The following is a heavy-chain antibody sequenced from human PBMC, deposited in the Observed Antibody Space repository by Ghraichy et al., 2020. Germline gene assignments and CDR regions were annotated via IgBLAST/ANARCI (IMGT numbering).Heavy chain of an antibody. CDR2: ISAYNGNT. CDR1: GYTFTSYG. Sequence: ASVKVSCKASGYTFTSYGISWVRQAPGQGLEWMGWISAYNGNTNYAQKLQGRVTMTTDTSTSTAYMELRSLRSDDTAVYYCARIGGYCSSTSCPPGYYYYYYGMDVWGQGTTVTVSS. D-gene: IGHD2-2*01. CDR3: ARIGGYCSSTSCPPGYYYYYYGMDV. J-gene: IGHJ6*02. V-gene: IGHV1-18*01.